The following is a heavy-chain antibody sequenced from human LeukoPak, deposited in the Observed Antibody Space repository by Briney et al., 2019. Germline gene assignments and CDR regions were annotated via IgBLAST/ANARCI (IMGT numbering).Heavy chain of an antibody. CDR2: IYNGVST. CDR1: GASMNDYH. V-gene: IGHV4-59*01. J-gene: IGHJ6*02. CDR3: AACPPRRHDGFNYHTYYGFDI. Sequence: SETLSLTCTVSGASMNDYHWSWIRHSPGKGLEWIGYIYNGVSTNYKPSLKSRVSMSLDMSENQFSLNLSSVTAADTAIYYCAACPPRRHDGFNYHTYYGFDIWGQGTTVIVSS. D-gene: IGHD5-24*01.